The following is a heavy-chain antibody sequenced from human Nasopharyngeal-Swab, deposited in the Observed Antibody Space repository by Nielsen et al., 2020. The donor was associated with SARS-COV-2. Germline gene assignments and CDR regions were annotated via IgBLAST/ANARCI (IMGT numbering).Heavy chain of an antibody. Sequence: SVKVSCKASGGTFSSYAISWVRQAPGQGLEWMGRIIPILGIANYAQKFQGRVTITADKSTSTVYMELSSLRSEDTAVYYCAWEEPALVGATFDYWGQGTLVTVSS. V-gene: IGHV1-69*04. CDR2: IIPILGIA. CDR1: GGTFSSYA. D-gene: IGHD1-26*01. CDR3: AWEEPALVGATFDY. J-gene: IGHJ4*02.